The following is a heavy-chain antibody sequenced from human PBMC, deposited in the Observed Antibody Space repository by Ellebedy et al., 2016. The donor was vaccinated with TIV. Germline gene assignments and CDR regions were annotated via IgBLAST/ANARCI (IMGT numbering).Heavy chain of an antibody. CDR2: VRTKTDDV. CDR3: ARGVAAGVDY. J-gene: IGHJ4*02. Sequence: ASVKVSCXASGYTFTTLDINWVRQATRQGLEWMGWVRTKTDDVRYAEKFQGRVTMSRDTSTSTAFMELSSLRSEDTAVYYCARGVAAGVDYWGQGTLVTVSS. D-gene: IGHD5-12*01. V-gene: IGHV1-8*01. CDR1: GYTFTTLD.